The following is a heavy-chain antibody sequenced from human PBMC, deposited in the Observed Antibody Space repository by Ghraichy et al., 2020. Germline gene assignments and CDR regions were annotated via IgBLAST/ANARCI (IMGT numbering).Heavy chain of an antibody. J-gene: IGHJ4*02. Sequence: GSLRLSCAASGFTFSSYWMSWVRQAPGKGLEWVANIKQDGSEKYYVDSVKGRFTISRDNAKNSLYLQMNSLRAEDTAVYYCASRLNYYDSSGYRDYFDYGGQGTLATVFS. D-gene: IGHD3-22*01. CDR2: IKQDGSEK. CDR3: ASRLNYYDSSGYRDYFDY. CDR1: GFTFSSYW. V-gene: IGHV3-7*03.